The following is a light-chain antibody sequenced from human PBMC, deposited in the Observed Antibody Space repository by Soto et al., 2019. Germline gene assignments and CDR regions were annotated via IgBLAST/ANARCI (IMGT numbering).Light chain of an antibody. CDR1: QSISSY. CDR3: QQYNSYWT. J-gene: IGKJ5*01. V-gene: IGKV1-39*01. CDR2: TAS. Sequence: IQVTQSPSSLSASVGDRVTITCRASQSISSYLNWYQQKPGKAPKLLIYTASSLQSGVPSRFSGSGSGTEFTLTISSLQPDDFATYYCQQYNSYWTFGQGTRLEIK.